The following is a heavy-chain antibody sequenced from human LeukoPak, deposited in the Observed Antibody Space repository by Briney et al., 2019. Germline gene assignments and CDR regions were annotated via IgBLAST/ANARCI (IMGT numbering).Heavy chain of an antibody. V-gene: IGHV4-59*12. J-gene: IGHJ4*02. Sequence: SETLSLTCTVSGVSFSSYYWSWVRQPPGKGLEWVGYIYYSVTTNYKPSLKSRVTISVDTSKNQFSLKLSSVTAADTAVYYCATRRGFQSNYYYGSGSYYFDYWGQGTLVTVSS. CDR1: GVSFSSYY. D-gene: IGHD3-10*01. CDR3: ATRRGFQSNYYYGSGSYYFDY. CDR2: IYYSVTT.